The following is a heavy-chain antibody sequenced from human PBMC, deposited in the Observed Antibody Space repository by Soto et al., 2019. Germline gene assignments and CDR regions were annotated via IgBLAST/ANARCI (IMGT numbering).Heavy chain of an antibody. CDR3: ARDRVIVVVPTSYYYGMDV. CDR2: ISSSSSYI. J-gene: IGHJ6*02. CDR1: GFTFSSYS. D-gene: IGHD2-2*01. V-gene: IGHV3-21*01. Sequence: TGGSLRLSCAASGFTFSSYSMNWVRQAPGKGLEWVSSISSSSSYIYYADSVKGRFTISRDNAKNSLYLQMNSLRAEDTAVYYCARDRVIVVVPTSYYYGMDVWGQGTTVTVSS.